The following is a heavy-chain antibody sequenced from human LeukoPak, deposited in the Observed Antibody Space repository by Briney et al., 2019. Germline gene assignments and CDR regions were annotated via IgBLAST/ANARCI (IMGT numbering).Heavy chain of an antibody. V-gene: IGHV4-38-2*02. CDR2: IFNSGST. Sequence: SETLSLTCSVSGGSISRGYYWGWIRQPPGKGLEWIAYIFNSGSTYYNPSLESRVTISVDTSKNQFSLKLSSVTAADTAVYYCARDQRRRVTAIGYGPREYNYYMDVWGKGTTVTMSS. CDR3: ARDQRRRVTAIGYGPREYNYYMDV. CDR1: GGSISRGYY. J-gene: IGHJ6*03. D-gene: IGHD2-21*02.